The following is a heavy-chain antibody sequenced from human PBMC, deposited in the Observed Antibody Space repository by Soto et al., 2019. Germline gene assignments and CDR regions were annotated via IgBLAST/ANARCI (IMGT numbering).Heavy chain of an antibody. CDR3: ARGVGGGTYYYGMDV. D-gene: IGHD2-15*01. CDR1: GGSISSGGYY. Sequence: PSETLSLTCTVSGGSISSGGYYWSWIRQHPGKGLEWIGYIYYSGSTYYNPSLKSRVTISVDTSKNQFSLKLSSVTAADTAVYYCARGVGGGTYYYGMDVWGQGTTVTVSS. CDR2: IYYSGST. J-gene: IGHJ6*02. V-gene: IGHV4-31*03.